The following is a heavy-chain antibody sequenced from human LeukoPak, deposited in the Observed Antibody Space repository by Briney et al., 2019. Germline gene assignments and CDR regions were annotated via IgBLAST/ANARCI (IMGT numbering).Heavy chain of an antibody. CDR1: GFSVGDYG. J-gene: IGHJ3*02. D-gene: IGHD3-9*01. Sequence: GGSLRLSCTASGFSVGDYGMTWVRQAPGKGLEWISFIRSRAYGGTTEYAASVKGRFTISRDDSKSIAYLQMNSLKTEDTAVYYCTRERGLLTGYYGPSKNAFDIWGQGTMVTVSS. CDR2: IRSRAYGGTT. CDR3: TRERGLLTGYYGPSKNAFDI. V-gene: IGHV3-49*04.